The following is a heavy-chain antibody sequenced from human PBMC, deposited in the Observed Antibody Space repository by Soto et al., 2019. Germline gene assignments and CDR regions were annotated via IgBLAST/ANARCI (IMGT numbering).Heavy chain of an antibody. D-gene: IGHD3-16*02. CDR3: ARRPIMITFGGVIAYNAFDI. Sequence: PGESLKISCKGSGYSFTSYWIGWVRQMPGKGLEWMGIIYPGDSDTRYSPSFQGLVTISADKSISTAYLQWSSVKASDTAMYYCARRPIMITFGGVIAYNAFDIWGQGTMVTVSS. J-gene: IGHJ3*02. CDR1: GYSFTSYW. V-gene: IGHV5-51*01. CDR2: IYPGDSDT.